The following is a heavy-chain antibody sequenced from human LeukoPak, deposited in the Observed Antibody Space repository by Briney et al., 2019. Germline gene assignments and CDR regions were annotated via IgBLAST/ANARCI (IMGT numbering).Heavy chain of an antibody. J-gene: IGHJ4*02. Sequence: ASVKASCKASGYTFTSYGISWVRQAPGQGLEWVGWISAYNGNTNYAQKLQGRVTMTTDTSTSTAYMELRSLRSDDTAVYYCARVVSPSRRYYFDYWGQGTLVTVSS. CDR3: ARVVSPSRRYYFDY. CDR1: GYTFTSYG. D-gene: IGHD3-10*01. V-gene: IGHV1-18*01. CDR2: ISAYNGNT.